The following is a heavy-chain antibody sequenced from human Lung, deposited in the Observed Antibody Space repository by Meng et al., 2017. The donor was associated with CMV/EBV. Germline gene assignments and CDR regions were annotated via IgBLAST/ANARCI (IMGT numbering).Heavy chain of an antibody. D-gene: IGHD2/OR15-2a*01. Sequence: GESXKIPCQVSGNRFSNYWIGWVRQMPGKGLDWMAIIYPGDSDAVHNPSFQGRVTLSADKSISTAYLQWSSLRASDTAMYYCVRREYFGTESGDWGQGPMVTVSS. CDR3: VRREYFGTESGD. CDR2: IYPGDSDA. CDR1: GNRFSNYW. V-gene: IGHV5-51*01. J-gene: IGHJ4*02.